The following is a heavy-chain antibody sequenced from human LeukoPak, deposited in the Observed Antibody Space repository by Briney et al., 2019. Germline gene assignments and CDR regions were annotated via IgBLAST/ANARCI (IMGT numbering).Heavy chain of an antibody. J-gene: IGHJ3*02. CDR3: ARERYFDWSLASDI. V-gene: IGHV1-3*04. CDR2: ISTGNGNT. Sequence: ASVKVSCKASGYTFNGYTMHWVRQAPGQGLEWTGWISTGNGNTQYSQKFQGRLTITRDTSASTIYMELSSLTSEDTAVYYCARERYFDWSLASDIWGQGTMVTVSS. CDR1: GYTFNGYT. D-gene: IGHD3-9*01.